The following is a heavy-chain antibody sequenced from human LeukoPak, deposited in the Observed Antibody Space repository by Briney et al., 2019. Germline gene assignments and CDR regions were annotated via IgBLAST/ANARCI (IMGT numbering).Heavy chain of an antibody. V-gene: IGHV3-74*01. J-gene: IGHJ4*02. CDR2: INSDGSTT. D-gene: IGHD6-13*01. Sequence: PGGSLRLSCAASGFTFSSYWMHWVRQAPGKGLVWVSRINSDGSTTNYEDSVKGRFTISRDNAKNSLYLQMNSLRAEDMALYYCAKDSSSWTTGGFDYWGQGTLVTVSS. CDR3: AKDSSSWTTGGFDY. CDR1: GFTFSSYW.